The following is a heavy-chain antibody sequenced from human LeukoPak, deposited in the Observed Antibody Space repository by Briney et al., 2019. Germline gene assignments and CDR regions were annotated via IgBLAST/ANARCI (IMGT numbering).Heavy chain of an antibody. Sequence: ASVKVSCKTSGYTFNSYGISWVRQAPGQGLAWMGWINPYNGNTNYAQNLQGRVTMTTDTSTSTAYMELRSLRSDDTAVYYCARRGLTNEDTYCNSTGCYIASGDWFDPWGQGTLVTVSS. CDR3: ARRGLTNEDTYCNSTGCYIASGDWFDP. CDR1: GYTFNSYG. J-gene: IGHJ5*02. D-gene: IGHD2-2*02. V-gene: IGHV1-18*01. CDR2: INPYNGNT.